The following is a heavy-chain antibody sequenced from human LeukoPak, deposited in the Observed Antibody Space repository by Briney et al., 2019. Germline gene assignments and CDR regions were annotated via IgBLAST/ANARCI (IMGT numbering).Heavy chain of an antibody. CDR3: ARDLGQWVKVTYFDY. V-gene: IGHV3-7*01. CDR2: IKQDGSEK. D-gene: IGHD6-19*01. CDR1: GFTFSSYW. Sequence: PGGSLRLSCAASGFTFSSYWMSWVRQAPGKGLEWVANIKQDGSEKYYVDSVKGRFTISRDNAKNSLYLQMTTLRAEDTAGYYCARDLGQWVKVTYFDYWGQGTLVTVSS. J-gene: IGHJ4*02.